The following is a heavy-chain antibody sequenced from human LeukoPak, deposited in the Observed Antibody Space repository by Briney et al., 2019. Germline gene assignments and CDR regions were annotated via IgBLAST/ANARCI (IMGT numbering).Heavy chain of an antibody. CDR2: ISITGYYI. CDR1: GFTFRNYA. Sequence: GGSLRLSCAASGFTFRNYAMHWVRQAPGKGLEWVSSISITGYYINDADSVKGRFTISRDNSKNSLFLQMNSLRDEDTAVYYCTRGLVSSEYPPTFVPDYWGQGTLVTVSS. CDR3: TRGLVSSEYPPTFVPDY. V-gene: IGHV3-21*01. J-gene: IGHJ4*02. D-gene: IGHD2/OR15-2a*01.